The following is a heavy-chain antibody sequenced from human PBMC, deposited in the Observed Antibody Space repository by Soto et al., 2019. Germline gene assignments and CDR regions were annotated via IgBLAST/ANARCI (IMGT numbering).Heavy chain of an antibody. CDR3: AKDRGIAAAGHYYYYYGMDV. CDR1: GFTFDDYA. D-gene: IGHD6-13*01. CDR2: ISWDGGST. J-gene: IGHJ6*02. V-gene: IGHV3-43D*04. Sequence: GSLRLSCAASGFTFDDYAMHWVRQAPGKGLEWVSLISWDGGSTYYADSVKGRFTISRDNSKNSLYLQMNSLRAEDTALYYCAKDRGIAAAGHYYYYYGMDVWGQGTTVTVSS.